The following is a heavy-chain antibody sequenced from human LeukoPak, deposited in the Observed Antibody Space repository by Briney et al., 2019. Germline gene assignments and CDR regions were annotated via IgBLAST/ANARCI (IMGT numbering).Heavy chain of an antibody. J-gene: IGHJ4*02. CDR2: IIPILGIA. V-gene: IGHV1-69*04. CDR1: GGTFSSYA. D-gene: IGHD6-13*01. Sequence: EASVKVSCKASGGTFSSYAISWVRQAPGQGLEWMGRIIPILGIANYAQKFQGRVTITADKSTSTAYMELSSLRSEDTAVYYCARGPGQQLVPRYWGQGTLVTVSS. CDR3: ARGPGQQLVPRY.